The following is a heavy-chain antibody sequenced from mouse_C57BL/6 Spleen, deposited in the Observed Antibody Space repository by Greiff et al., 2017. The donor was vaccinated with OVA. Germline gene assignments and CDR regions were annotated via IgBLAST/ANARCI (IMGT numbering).Heavy chain of an antibody. CDR2: IDPSDSYT. D-gene: IGHD1-1*01. V-gene: IGHV1-59*01. J-gene: IGHJ1*03. CDR3: ARATVVATEGYFDV. CDR1: GYTFTSYW. Sequence: QVQLQQSGAELVRPGTSVKLSCKASGYTFTSYWMHWVKQRPGQGLEWIGVIDPSDSYTNYNQKFKGKATLTVDTSSSTAYMQLSSLTSEDSAVYYCARATVVATEGYFDVWGTGTTVTVSS.